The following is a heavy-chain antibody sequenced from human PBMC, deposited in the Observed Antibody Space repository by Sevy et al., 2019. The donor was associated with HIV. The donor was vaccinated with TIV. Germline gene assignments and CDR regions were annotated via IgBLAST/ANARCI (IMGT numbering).Heavy chain of an antibody. Sequence: EGSLRLSCEVSGFTFSSYWMHWVRQAPGKGLVWVSRINSDESSINYADSVKGRFTISRDNAKNTLYLQMEGLRAEDTAVYYCARGDYNDVYYFFDLWGRGTLVTVSS. J-gene: IGHJ2*01. CDR3: ARGDYNDVYYFFDL. CDR2: INSDESSI. D-gene: IGHD3-22*01. V-gene: IGHV3-74*01. CDR1: GFTFSSYW.